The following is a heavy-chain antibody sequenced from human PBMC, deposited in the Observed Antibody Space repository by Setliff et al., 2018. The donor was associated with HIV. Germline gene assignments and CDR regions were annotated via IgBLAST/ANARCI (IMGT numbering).Heavy chain of an antibody. J-gene: IGHJ5*02. D-gene: IGHD5-12*01. Sequence: PSETLSLTCRVSGGSFIGYHWSWVRQSPTKGLQWIGEISHSGTTKYNPSLKSLFAMSADTSKSEFSLKMTSVTAADTAVYYCASQPLQIGGATAWGQGTLVTVSS. CDR2: ISHSGTT. CDR3: ASQPLQIGGATA. CDR1: GGSFIGYH. V-gene: IGHV4-34*01.